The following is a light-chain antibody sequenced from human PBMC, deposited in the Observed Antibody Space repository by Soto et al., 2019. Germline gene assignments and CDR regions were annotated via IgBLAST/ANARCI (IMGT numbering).Light chain of an antibody. CDR3: SSYAGSNNWV. Sequence: QSALTQPPSASGSPGQSVTISCTGTSSDVGDYNYVSWYQQHPGKAPKLMIYEVSKRPSGVPDRFSGSKSGNTASLTVSGLQAEYEADYYCSSYAGSNNWVFGGGTKVTVL. CDR1: SSDVGDYNY. V-gene: IGLV2-8*01. CDR2: EVS. J-gene: IGLJ3*02.